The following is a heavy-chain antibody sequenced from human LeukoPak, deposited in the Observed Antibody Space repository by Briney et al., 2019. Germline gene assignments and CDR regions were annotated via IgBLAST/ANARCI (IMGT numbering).Heavy chain of an antibody. D-gene: IGHD1-20*01. CDR3: AKAITDEGQYFDL. CDR2: ISYDGSNK. J-gene: IGHJ2*01. CDR1: GFTFSSYG. V-gene: IGHV3-30*18. Sequence: GRSLRLSCAASGFTFSSYGTHWVRQAPGKGLEWVAGISYDGSNKYYADSVKGRFTISRDNPKNTLYLQMGSLRPEDTAVYFCAKAITDEGQYFDLWGRGTLVTVSS.